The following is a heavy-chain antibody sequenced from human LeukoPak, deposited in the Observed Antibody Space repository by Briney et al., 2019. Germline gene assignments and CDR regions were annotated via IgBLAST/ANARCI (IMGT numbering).Heavy chain of an antibody. J-gene: IGHJ4*02. CDR3: AKDQPTAYFDY. D-gene: IGHD2-2*01. CDR2: IKEDGGET. CDR1: GFTFSSYW. V-gene: IGHV3-7*01. Sequence: GGSLRLSCAASGFTFSSYWMSWVRQAPGKGLEWVANIKEDGGETYYVDSVKGRFTISRDNAKNSQYLQMNSLRAEDTAVYYCAKDQPTAYFDYWGQGSLVTVSS.